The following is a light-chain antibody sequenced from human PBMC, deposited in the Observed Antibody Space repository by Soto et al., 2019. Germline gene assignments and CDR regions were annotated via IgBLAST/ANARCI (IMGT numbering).Light chain of an antibody. CDR2: KAS. V-gene: IGKV1-5*03. Sequence: DIQMTQSPPTLSASVGDRVTITCRASQSINAWLAWYQQKPGKAPKLLIYKASSLESGVPSRFSGSESETGFTLTISSLQPYEFATYYCQQYSTYRGTFGLGTKVEIK. J-gene: IGKJ1*01. CDR3: QQYSTYRGT. CDR1: QSINAW.